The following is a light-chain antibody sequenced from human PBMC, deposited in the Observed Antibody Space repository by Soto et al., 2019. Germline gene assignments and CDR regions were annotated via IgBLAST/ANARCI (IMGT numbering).Light chain of an antibody. Sequence: DIQMTQSPSTLSASVGDRVTITCRASQTISSWLAWYQQKPGKAPKLLIYKASSLESGVSSRFSGSGSVTEFTLTISSLQSDDFATYYCQQYNSYPWTFGQGTRVEIK. V-gene: IGKV1-5*03. CDR1: QTISSW. CDR2: KAS. J-gene: IGKJ1*01. CDR3: QQYNSYPWT.